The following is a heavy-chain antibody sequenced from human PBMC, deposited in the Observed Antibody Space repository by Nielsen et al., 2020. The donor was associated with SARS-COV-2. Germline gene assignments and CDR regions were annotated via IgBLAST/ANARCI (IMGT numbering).Heavy chain of an antibody. J-gene: IGHJ6*02. V-gene: IGHV3-7*03. CDR3: AKDKGSGAAGAYYYGMDV. D-gene: IGHD6-13*01. CDR1: GFTFSSYW. CDR2: IKQDGSEK. Sequence: GESLKISCAASGFTFSSYWMSWVRQAPGKGLEWVANIKQDGSEKYYVDSVKGRFTISRDNAKNSLYLQMNSLRTEDTALYYCAKDKGSGAAGAYYYGMDVWGQGTTVTVSS.